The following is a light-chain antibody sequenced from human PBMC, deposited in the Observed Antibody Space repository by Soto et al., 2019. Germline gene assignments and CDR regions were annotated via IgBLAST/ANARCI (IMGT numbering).Light chain of an antibody. CDR2: AAT. V-gene: IGKV1-27*01. CDR1: QGIDLY. Sequence: DIQMTQSPSSRSASLGYRVTITCRASQGIDLYLAGFQQKPGKVPKLLIYAATALQSGFPSRFSGSGCGTDVTLTISSLQTEAFSTYCCHKYKSDPLSFGGGTKVEIK. J-gene: IGKJ4*01. CDR3: HKYKSDPLS.